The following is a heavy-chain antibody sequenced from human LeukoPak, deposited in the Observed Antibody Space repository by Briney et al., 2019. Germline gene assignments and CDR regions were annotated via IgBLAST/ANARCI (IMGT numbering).Heavy chain of an antibody. V-gene: IGHV1-46*01. CDR2: INPSGGST. CDR3: ARREPTYYYDSSGYYYAEDY. Sequence: ASVKVSCKASGGTFSSYAISWVRQAPGQGLEWMGIINPSGGSTSYAQKFQGRVTMTRDTSTSTVYMELSSLRSEDTAVYYCARREPTYYYDSSGYYYAEDYWGQGTLVTVSS. D-gene: IGHD3-22*01. J-gene: IGHJ4*02. CDR1: GGTFSSYA.